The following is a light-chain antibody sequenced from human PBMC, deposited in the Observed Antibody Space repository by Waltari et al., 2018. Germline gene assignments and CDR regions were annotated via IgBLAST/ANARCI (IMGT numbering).Light chain of an antibody. V-gene: IGLV3-21*04. CDR1: NIGSKS. J-gene: IGLJ2*01. CDR3: QVWDSSSDHVV. Sequence: SYVLTQPPSESVAPGKTATLTCGGNNIGSKSVHWYQQKPGQAPVLVIYYDSDRPSGIPERFSGTKSGNMATLTISRAEAGDEADYYCQVWDSSSDHVVFGGGTKLTVL. CDR2: YDS.